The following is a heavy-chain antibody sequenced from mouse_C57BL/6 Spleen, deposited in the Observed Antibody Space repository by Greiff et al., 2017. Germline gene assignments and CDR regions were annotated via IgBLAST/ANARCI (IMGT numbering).Heavy chain of an antibody. V-gene: IGHV1-54*01. J-gene: IGHJ4*01. CDR1: GYAFTNYL. CDR2: INPGSGGT. D-gene: IGHD1-1*01. Sequence: QVQLQQSGAELVRPGTSVKVSCKASGYAFTNYLIEWVKQRPGQGLEWIGVINPGSGGTNYNEKFKGKATLTADKSSSTAYMQLSSLTSEDSAVXFCARPGSSYYYAMDYWGQGTSVTVSS. CDR3: ARPGSSYYYAMDY.